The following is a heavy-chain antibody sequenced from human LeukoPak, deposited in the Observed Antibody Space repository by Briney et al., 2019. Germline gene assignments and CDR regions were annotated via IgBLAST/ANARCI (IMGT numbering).Heavy chain of an antibody. Sequence: GGSLRLSCTASGFTFGDYAMSWFRQAPGKGLEWVGFIRSKAYGGTTEYAASVKGRFTISRDDSKSIACLQMNSLKTEDTAVYYCTRDPEVFRGRGPFFDIWGQGTMVTVSS. V-gene: IGHV3-49*03. J-gene: IGHJ3*02. CDR1: GFTFGDYA. D-gene: IGHD3-16*01. CDR3: TRDPEVFRGRGPFFDI. CDR2: IRSKAYGGTT.